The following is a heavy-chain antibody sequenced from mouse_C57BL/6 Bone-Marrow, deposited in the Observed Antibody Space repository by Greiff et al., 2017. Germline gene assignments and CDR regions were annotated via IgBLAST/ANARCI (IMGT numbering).Heavy chain of an antibody. Sequence: QVQLQQSGAELVKPGASVKISCKASGYAFSSYWMNWVKQRPGKGLEWIGQIYPGDGDTNYNGKFKGKATLTADTSSSTAYMQLSSLTAEDSAVYICARTIYYGNYDYWGQGTTLTVSS. CDR2: IYPGDGDT. D-gene: IGHD2-1*01. CDR1: GYAFSSYW. CDR3: ARTIYYGNYDY. J-gene: IGHJ2*01. V-gene: IGHV1-80*01.